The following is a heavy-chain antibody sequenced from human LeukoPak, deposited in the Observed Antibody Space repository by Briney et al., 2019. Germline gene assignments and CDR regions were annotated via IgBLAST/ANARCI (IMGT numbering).Heavy chain of an antibody. CDR2: ISGSGGNT. J-gene: IGHJ3*02. D-gene: IGHD3-10*01. CDR3: AKFISNGFDI. V-gene: IGHV3-23*01. CDR1: GFTFSGYA. Sequence: GGSLRLSCAASGFTFSGYAMSWVREAPGKGLEWVSSISGSGGNTYYADSVKGRFTISRDNSKNTLYLQMNSLRAEDTAVYYCAKFISNGFDIWGQGTMVTVSS.